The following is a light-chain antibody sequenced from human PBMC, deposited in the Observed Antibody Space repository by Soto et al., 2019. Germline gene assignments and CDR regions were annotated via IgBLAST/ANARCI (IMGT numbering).Light chain of an antibody. CDR1: QSVSSN. CDR3: QKYNNWPPLT. J-gene: IGKJ4*01. Sequence: EIVMTQSPATLSVSPGERATLSCRASQSVSSNLAWYQQKPGQAPRLLIYGASNRATGIPARFSGSGSGTEFTLTISRLQSEDFAVYYCQKYNNWPPLTVGGGTKVDIK. CDR2: GAS. V-gene: IGKV3-15*01.